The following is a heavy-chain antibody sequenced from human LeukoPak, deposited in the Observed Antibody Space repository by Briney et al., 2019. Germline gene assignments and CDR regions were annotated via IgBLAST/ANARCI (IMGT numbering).Heavy chain of an antibody. D-gene: IGHD5-18*01. CDR2: INHSGST. CDR1: GGSFSGYY. Sequence: PSETLSLTCAVYGGSFSGYYWCWIRQPPGKGLEWSGEINHSGSTNYNPSLKSRVTISVDTSKNQFSLKLSSVTAADAAVYYCARERGYSYWSYFDYWGQGTLVTVSS. CDR3: ARERGYSYWSYFDY. J-gene: IGHJ4*02. V-gene: IGHV4-34*01.